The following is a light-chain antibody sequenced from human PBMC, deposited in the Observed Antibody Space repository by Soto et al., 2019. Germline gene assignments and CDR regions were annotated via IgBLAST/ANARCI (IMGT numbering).Light chain of an antibody. CDR3: QQYGGSPRIT. CDR2: GAS. Sequence: EIVLTQSPGTLSLSPGETATVSCRVRQSVTRTYIAWYQQKPGQAPRLLIYGASNRATGIPDRFSGSVSGTDFPLIIKRLEPEDVAIYYCQQYGGSPRITCGQGTRLEIK. V-gene: IGKV3-20*01. J-gene: IGKJ5*01. CDR1: QSVTRTY.